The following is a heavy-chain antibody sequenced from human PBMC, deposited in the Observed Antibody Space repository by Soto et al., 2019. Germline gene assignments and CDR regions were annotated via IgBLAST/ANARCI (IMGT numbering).Heavy chain of an antibody. CDR3: ASLGYCSGGSCYRGYYYYMDV. D-gene: IGHD2-15*01. J-gene: IGHJ6*03. CDR1: GFTFSSYW. Sequence: EVQLVESGGGLVQPGGSLRLSCAASGFTFSSYWMHWVRQAPGKGLVWVSRINSDGSSTSYADSVKGRFTISRDNAKNTLYLQMNSLRAEDTAVYYCASLGYCSGGSCYRGYYYYMDVWGKGTTVTVSS. CDR2: INSDGSST. V-gene: IGHV3-74*01.